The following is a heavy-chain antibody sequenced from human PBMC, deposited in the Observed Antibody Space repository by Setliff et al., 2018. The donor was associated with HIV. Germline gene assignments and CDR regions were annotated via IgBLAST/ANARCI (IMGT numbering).Heavy chain of an antibody. CDR1: GGSIRSYY. J-gene: IGHJ4*02. V-gene: IGHV4-59*12. Sequence: SETLSLTCIVSGGSIRSYYWSWIRQPPGKGLEWIGYIYASGSTNYNPSLKSRVSISVDMSQNQFSLKVTSVTAADTAVYYCAREPRVRGTLDFWGQGTLVTVSS. CDR3: AREPRVRGTLDF. CDR2: IYASGST. D-gene: IGHD2-15*01.